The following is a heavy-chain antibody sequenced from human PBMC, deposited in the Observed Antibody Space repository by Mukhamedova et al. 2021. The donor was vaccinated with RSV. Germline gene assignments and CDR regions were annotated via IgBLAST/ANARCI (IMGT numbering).Heavy chain of an antibody. D-gene: IGHD6-13*01. V-gene: IGHV3-30*19. Sequence: GMHWVRQAPGKGLEWVARISHDGGDKHYADSVKGRFTISRDNSKNTLNLQMNSLRGEDTAVYYCARDGEPSTWTFDYWGQGTLVTV. CDR2: ISHDGGDK. J-gene: IGHJ4*02. CDR3: ARDGEPSTWTFDY. CDR1: G.